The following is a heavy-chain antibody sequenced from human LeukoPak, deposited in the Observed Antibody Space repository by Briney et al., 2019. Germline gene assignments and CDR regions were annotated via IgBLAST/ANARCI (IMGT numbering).Heavy chain of an antibody. D-gene: IGHD6-13*01. Sequence: SVKVSFTASGGTFSIYAISWVRQAPGQGLEWMGGIIPIFGTANYAQKFQGRVTITTDESTSTAYMELSSLRSEDTAVYYCARVMVGYSSSWYLWFDPWGQGTLVTVSS. CDR2: IIPIFGTA. CDR3: ARVMVGYSSSWYLWFDP. J-gene: IGHJ5*02. CDR1: GGTFSIYA. V-gene: IGHV1-69*05.